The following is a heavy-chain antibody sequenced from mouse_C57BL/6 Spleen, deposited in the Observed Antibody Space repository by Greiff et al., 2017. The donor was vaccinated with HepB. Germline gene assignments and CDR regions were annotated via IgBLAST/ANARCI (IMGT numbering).Heavy chain of an antibody. CDR2: IDPANGNP. CDR1: GFNIKNTY. Sequence: VQLQQSVAELVRPGASVKLSCTASGFNIKNTYMPWVKQRPEQGLEWIGRIDPANGNPKYAPKFQGKATITADTSSNTAYLQLSSLTSEDTAIYYCARDGYYAMDYWGQGTSVTVSS. CDR3: ARDGYYAMDY. D-gene: IGHD2-3*01. V-gene: IGHV14-3*01. J-gene: IGHJ4*01.